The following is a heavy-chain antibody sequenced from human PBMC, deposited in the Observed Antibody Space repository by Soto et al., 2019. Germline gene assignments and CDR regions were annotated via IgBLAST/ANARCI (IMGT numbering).Heavy chain of an antibody. CDR2: VYTSDYT. CDR3: ASFGYSSSWSRVDY. CDR1: CASIRSYY. V-gene: IGHV4-4*08. Sequence: SLTCSVSCASIRSYYWHWIRQPPGRGLEWIGYVYTSDYTRYSSSLNSRVTISVDTSKNSLYLQMNSLRAEDTAVYYCASFGYSSSWSRVDYWGQGTLVTVSS. D-gene: IGHD6-13*01. J-gene: IGHJ4*02.